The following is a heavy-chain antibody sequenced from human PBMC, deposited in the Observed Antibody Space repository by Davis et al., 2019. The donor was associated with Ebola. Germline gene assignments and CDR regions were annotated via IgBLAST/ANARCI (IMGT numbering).Heavy chain of an antibody. CDR3: ARGDSGSYCLDY. D-gene: IGHD1-26*01. V-gene: IGHV3-66*02. J-gene: IGHJ4*02. CDR2: IYSGGST. Sequence: SCKVSGYTLTELSMHWVRQAPGKGLEWVSVIYSGGSTYYADSVKGRFTISRDNSKNTLYLQMNSLRAEDTAVYYCARGDSGSYCLDYWGQGTLVTVSS. CDR1: GYTLTELS.